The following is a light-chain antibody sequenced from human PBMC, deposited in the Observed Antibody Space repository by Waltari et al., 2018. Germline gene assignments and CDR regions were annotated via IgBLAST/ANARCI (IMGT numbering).Light chain of an antibody. CDR2: DAS. J-gene: IGKJ4*01. CDR1: QSVSTY. V-gene: IGKV3-11*01. Sequence: EIVLTQSPATLSLSPGDRATLSCRASQSVSTYLAWYQQKPGQAPSLLIYDASNRAAGIPARFSGSGSGTDFTLTISGLEPEDFAVYYCQQRYIGLTFGGGTKV. CDR3: QQRYIGLT.